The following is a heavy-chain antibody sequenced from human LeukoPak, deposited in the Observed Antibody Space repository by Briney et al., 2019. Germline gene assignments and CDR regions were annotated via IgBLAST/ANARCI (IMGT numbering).Heavy chain of an antibody. J-gene: IGHJ4*02. Sequence: LGESLKISCKGSGYSFTSYWIGWVREMPGKGLEWMGIIYPDDSDTRYSPSFQGQVTISADKSISTAYLQWSSLKASDTAMYYCARRYNYRSGTSNYFDYWGQGTLVTVSS. D-gene: IGHD3-10*01. CDR3: ARRYNYRSGTSNYFDY. CDR2: IYPDDSDT. V-gene: IGHV5-51*01. CDR1: GYSFTSYW.